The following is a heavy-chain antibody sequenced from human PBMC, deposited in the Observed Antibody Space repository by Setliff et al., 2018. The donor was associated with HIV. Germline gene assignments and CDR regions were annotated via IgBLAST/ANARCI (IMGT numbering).Heavy chain of an antibody. J-gene: IGHJ6*02. CDR1: GGSINSYY. CDR3: ASGHHQYFHFYGMDV. V-gene: IGHV4-4*09. CDR2: IYTSGST. Sequence: SETLSLTCTVSGGSINSYYWNWIRQPPGKGLEWIGYIYTSGSTNYNPSLKSRVTISVDTSENQFSLKLNSVTAADTAVYYCASGHHQYFHFYGMDVWGQGTTVTVSS.